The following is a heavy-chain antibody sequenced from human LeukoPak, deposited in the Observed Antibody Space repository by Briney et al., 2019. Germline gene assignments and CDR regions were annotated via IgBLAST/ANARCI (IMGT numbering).Heavy chain of an antibody. CDR1: GFTFSRNG. CDR2: IREDGGDK. V-gene: IGHV3-30*02. Sequence: GGSLRLSCGASGFTFSRNGMHWVRQAPGKGLDRVAYIREDGGDKCYADSVKGRFTISRDTSKNMLYMQMNSLRVEDTAVYYCAKDSNWAFDDWGQGTLVSVSS. CDR3: AKDSNWAFDD. D-gene: IGHD3-16*01. J-gene: IGHJ4*02.